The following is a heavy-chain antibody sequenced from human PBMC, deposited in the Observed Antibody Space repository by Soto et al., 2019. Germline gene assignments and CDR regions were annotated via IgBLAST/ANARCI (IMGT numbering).Heavy chain of an antibody. CDR1: GGSISNSNW. J-gene: IGHJ4*02. Sequence: ASETLSLTCAVFGGSISNSNWWTWVRQPPGKGLDWIGEIFHSGSTNYNSSLMGRVTISVDKANNQFSLKLSSVTAADTAVYYCARRQIVGAAIWGQGTLVTVSS. D-gene: IGHD1-26*01. V-gene: IGHV4-4*02. CDR2: IFHSGST. CDR3: ARRQIVGAAI.